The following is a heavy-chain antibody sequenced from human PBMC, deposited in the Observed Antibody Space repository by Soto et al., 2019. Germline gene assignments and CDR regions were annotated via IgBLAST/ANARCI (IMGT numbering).Heavy chain of an antibody. CDR3: AREGYNFGPFDY. Sequence: PSETLSLTCTVSGGSISNYYWSWIRQPPGRGLEWIGHIFYSRSTNYNPALKSRVTISIDTSKNQFSLKLNSVTAADTAVYYCAREGYNFGPFDYWGQGALVTVSS. CDR1: GGSISNYY. CDR2: IFYSRST. D-gene: IGHD5-18*01. J-gene: IGHJ4*02. V-gene: IGHV4-59*01.